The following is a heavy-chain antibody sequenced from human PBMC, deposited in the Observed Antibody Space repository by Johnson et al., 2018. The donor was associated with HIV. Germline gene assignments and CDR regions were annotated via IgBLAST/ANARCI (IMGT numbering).Heavy chain of an antibody. CDR3: ARGLVVIVIAAAFEICAQAILVALSSARTACVMWTQSLRSSVRTVLVRWWWGLTSSN. V-gene: IGHV3-11*04. D-gene: IGHD3-16*02. Sequence: QVQLVESGEGLVKPGGSLILSCAASGFTFTDYYMSWLSQAPVKRLEWVSYISSSGRTIYYADSVKGRFTISRDNAKNSLYLQMNSLRAEDTAVYYCARGLVVIVIAAAFEICAQAILVALSSARTACVMWTQSLRSSVRTVLVRWWWGLTSSNRGHG. J-gene: IGHJ6*01. CDR2: ISSSGRTI. CDR1: GFTFTDYY.